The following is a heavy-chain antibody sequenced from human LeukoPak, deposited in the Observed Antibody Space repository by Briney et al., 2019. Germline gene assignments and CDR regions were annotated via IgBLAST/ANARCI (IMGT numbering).Heavy chain of an antibody. Sequence: ASVKVSCKASGYTFTGYYMHWVRQAPGQGIEWMGWINPNSGGTNYAQKFQGRVTMTRDTSISTAYMELSRLRSDDTAVYYCARSSRITIFAVVKLTNNWFDPWGQGTLVTVSS. CDR1: GYTFTGYY. J-gene: IGHJ5*02. V-gene: IGHV1-2*02. D-gene: IGHD3-3*01. CDR2: INPNSGGT. CDR3: ARSSRITIFAVVKLTNNWFDP.